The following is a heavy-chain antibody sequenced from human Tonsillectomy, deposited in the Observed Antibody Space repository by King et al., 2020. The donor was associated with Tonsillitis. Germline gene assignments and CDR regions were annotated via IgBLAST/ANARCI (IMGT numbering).Heavy chain of an antibody. Sequence: VQLVESGGGLVQPGGSLRLSCEASGFTFSGFWMTWVRQAPGKGLGWVANIKQDGSEKYYVDSVKGRFTISRDNAKNSLYLQMNSLRAEDTAVCYCARDYPSWRGAGYYYYYMDVWGKGTTVTVSS. CDR2: IKQDGSEK. CDR3: ARDYPSWRGAGYYYYYMDV. V-gene: IGHV3-7*03. J-gene: IGHJ6*03. CDR1: GFTFSGFW. D-gene: IGHD6-19*01.